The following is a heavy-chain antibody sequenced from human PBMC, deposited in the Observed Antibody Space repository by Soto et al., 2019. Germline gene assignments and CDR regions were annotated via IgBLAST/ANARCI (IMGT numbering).Heavy chain of an antibody. V-gene: IGHV3-33*01. J-gene: IGHJ4*02. CDR1: GFTFSSYG. D-gene: IGHD4-17*01. CDR2: IWYDGSNK. Sequence: QVQLVESGGGVVQPGRSLRLSCAASGFTFSSYGMHWVRQAPGKGLEWVAVIWYDGSNKYYADSVKGRFTISRDNSKNTLDLQMNSLRAEDTAVYYCARDHRFYGDSARLLDYWGQGTLVTVSS. CDR3: ARDHRFYGDSARLLDY.